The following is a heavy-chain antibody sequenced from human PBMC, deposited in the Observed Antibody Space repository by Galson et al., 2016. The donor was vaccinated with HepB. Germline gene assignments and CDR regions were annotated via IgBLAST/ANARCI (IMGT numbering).Heavy chain of an antibody. CDR2: ISGSGYNK. CDR1: GFTFSSSA. V-gene: IGHV3-23*01. CDR3: AKEGYYGSGS. J-gene: IGHJ5*02. D-gene: IGHD3-10*01. Sequence: SLRLSCAASGFTFSSSAMSWVRQAPGKGLEWVSDISGSGYNKNYADSVQGRFPISRDNSKNMVYLQMNSLRGEDTAIYYCAKEGYYGSGSWGQGTLVTVSS.